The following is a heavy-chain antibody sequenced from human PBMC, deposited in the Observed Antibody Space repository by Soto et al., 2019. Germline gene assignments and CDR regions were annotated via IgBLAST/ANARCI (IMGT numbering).Heavy chain of an antibody. D-gene: IGHD3-22*01. CDR3: GRLDSSYYFDY. J-gene: IGHJ4*02. CDR2: IYPGDSDT. Sequence: GESLKISCKGSGYTFTTYWIGWVRQMPGKGLEGMGIIYPGDSDTTYSPSFQGQVTISADKSISTAYLQWNSLKASDSAMYYCGRLDSSYYFDYWGQGTLVTVSS. CDR1: GYTFTTYW. V-gene: IGHV5-51*01.